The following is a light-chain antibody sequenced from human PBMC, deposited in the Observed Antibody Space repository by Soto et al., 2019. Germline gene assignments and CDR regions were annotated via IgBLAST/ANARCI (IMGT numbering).Light chain of an antibody. V-gene: IGKV3-15*01. CDR3: QQYNNWPLT. Sequence: EIVMTQSPATLSESPGERATLSCRASQSVSSNLAWYQQKPGQPPRLLIYGASTRATGVPARFSGSGSGTEFSLTISSLQSEDFAVYYCQQYNNWPLTFGGGTKVEIK. J-gene: IGKJ4*01. CDR2: GAS. CDR1: QSVSSN.